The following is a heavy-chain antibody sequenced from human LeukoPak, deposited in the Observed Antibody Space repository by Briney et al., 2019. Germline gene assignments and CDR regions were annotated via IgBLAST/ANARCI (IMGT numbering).Heavy chain of an antibody. Sequence: PGGSLRLSCAASGFTFSSYDMNWVRQAPGKGLEWVSSISSSSNYIHYADSVKGRFTISRDNAKNSLYLQMNSLRAEDTAVYYCARRAGFSTVDYWGQGTLVTVSS. CDR1: GFTFSSYD. D-gene: IGHD6-13*01. J-gene: IGHJ4*02. V-gene: IGHV3-21*01. CDR3: ARRAGFSTVDY. CDR2: ISSSSNYI.